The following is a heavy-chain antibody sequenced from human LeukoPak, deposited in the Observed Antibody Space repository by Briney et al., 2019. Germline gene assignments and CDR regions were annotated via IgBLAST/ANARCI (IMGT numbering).Heavy chain of an antibody. CDR1: GFTFSSYE. CDR2: ISSSGSTI. V-gene: IGHV3-48*03. J-gene: IGHJ5*02. CDR3: ARGWEGVAGIPSNNWFDP. D-gene: IGHD6-19*01. Sequence: GGSLRLSCAASGFTFSSYEMNWVRQAPGKGLEWVSYISSSGSTIYYADSVKGRFTISRDNAKNSLYLQMNSLRAEDTAVYYCARGWEGVAGIPSNNWFDPWGQGTLVTVSS.